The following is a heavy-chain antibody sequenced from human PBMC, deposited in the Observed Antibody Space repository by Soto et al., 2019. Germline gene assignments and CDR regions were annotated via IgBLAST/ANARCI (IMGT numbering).Heavy chain of an antibody. CDR3: AKDPVMTTVTIFDY. Sequence: PGGSLRLSCAASGFTFSSYSMNWVRQAPGKGLEWVSSISSSSSYIYYADSVKGRFTISRDNAKNSLYLQMNSLRAEDTAVCYCAKDPVMTTVTIFDYWGQGTLVTVSS. D-gene: IGHD4-17*01. CDR1: GFTFSSYS. J-gene: IGHJ4*02. CDR2: ISSSSSYI. V-gene: IGHV3-21*04.